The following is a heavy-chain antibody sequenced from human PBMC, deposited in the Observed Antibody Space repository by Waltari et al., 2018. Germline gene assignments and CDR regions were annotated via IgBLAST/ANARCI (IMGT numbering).Heavy chain of an antibody. J-gene: IGHJ5*02. Sequence: QVQLQESGPGLVKPSETLSLTCAVSGYSISIGYYWGWFRQPPGRGLEWIGSIYHSGSTYYNPSLKSRVTISVDTSKNQFSLKLSSVTAADTAVYYCARQSGYCSSTSCPSGFDPWGQGTLVTVSS. CDR2: IYHSGST. D-gene: IGHD2-2*01. V-gene: IGHV4-38-2*01. CDR1: GYSISIGYY. CDR3: ARQSGYCSSTSCPSGFDP.